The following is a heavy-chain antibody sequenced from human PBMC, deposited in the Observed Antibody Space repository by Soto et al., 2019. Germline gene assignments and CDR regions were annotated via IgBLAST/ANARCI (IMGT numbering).Heavy chain of an antibody. CDR2: IFSNDEK. V-gene: IGHV2-26*01. Sequence: QVTLKESGPVLVKPTETLTLTCTVSRFALNNARMGVSWLHQPPREALEWLAHIFSNDEKSYSTSLKSRLTISKDTSKSQVVLTMTNMDPVDTATYYCARIRYSSSWYSQFYFDYWGQGTLVTVSS. CDR1: RFALNNARMG. D-gene: IGHD6-13*01. CDR3: ARIRYSSSWYSQFYFDY. J-gene: IGHJ4*02.